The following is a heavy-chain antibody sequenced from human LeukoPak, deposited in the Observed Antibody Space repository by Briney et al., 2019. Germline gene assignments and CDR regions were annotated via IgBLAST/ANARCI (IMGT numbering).Heavy chain of an antibody. CDR2: ISWNSGSI. CDR3: AGVPYYDSSGYLN. J-gene: IGHJ4*02. D-gene: IGHD3-22*01. CDR1: GFTFDDYA. Sequence: GGSLRLSCAASGFTFDDYAMHWVRQAPGKGLEWVSGISWNSGSIGYADSVKGRFTISRDNAKNSLYLQMNSLRAEDTALYYCAGVPYYDSSGYLNWGQGTLVTVSS. V-gene: IGHV3-9*01.